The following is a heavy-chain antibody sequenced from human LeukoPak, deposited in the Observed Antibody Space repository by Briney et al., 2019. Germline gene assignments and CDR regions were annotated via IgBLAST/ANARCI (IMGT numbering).Heavy chain of an antibody. CDR3: TRRRYCSGGSCYPVDDY. Sequence: PGGSLTLSCAASGFTFSGSAMHWVRQASGKGLEWVGRIRSKANSYATAYAASVKGRFTISRDDSKNTAYLQMNSLKTEDTAVYYCTRRRYCSGGSCYPVDDYWGQGTLVTVSS. V-gene: IGHV3-73*01. CDR2: IRSKANSYAT. D-gene: IGHD2-15*01. CDR1: GFTFSGSA. J-gene: IGHJ4*02.